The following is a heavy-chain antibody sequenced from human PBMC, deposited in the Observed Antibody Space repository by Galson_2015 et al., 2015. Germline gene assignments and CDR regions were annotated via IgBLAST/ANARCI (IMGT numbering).Heavy chain of an antibody. CDR2: ISWNSNSI. CDR1: GFTFDDYA. V-gene: IGHV3-9*01. J-gene: IGHJ4*02. Sequence: SLRLSCAASGFTFDDYAMHWVRQGPGKGLEWVSGISWNSNSIGYADSVKGRFTISRDNAKNSLYLQMNSLRAEDTALYYCAKDLVQNYYDGNDYWGQGTLVTVSS. D-gene: IGHD1-26*01. CDR3: AKDLVQNYYDGNDY.